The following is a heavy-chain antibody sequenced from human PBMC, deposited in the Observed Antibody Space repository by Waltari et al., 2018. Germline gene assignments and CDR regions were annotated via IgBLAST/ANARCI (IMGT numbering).Heavy chain of an antibody. Sequence: EVQLVESGGGLVKPGGSLRLSCAASGFTFSSYSMNWVRQAPGKGLEWVSSISGSSSYIYYADSVKGRFTISRDNAKNSLYLQMNSLRAEDTAVYYCARVPAVETGTKPLYYFDYWGQGTLVTVSS. V-gene: IGHV3-21*01. J-gene: IGHJ4*02. CDR2: ISGSSSYI. CDR1: GFTFSSYS. D-gene: IGHD1-7*01. CDR3: ARVPAVETGTKPLYYFDY.